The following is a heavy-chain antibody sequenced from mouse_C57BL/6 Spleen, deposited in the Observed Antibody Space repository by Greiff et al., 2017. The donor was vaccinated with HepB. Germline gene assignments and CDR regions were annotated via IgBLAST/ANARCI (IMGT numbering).Heavy chain of an antibody. CDR1: GYTFTDYY. CDR2: INPNNGGT. D-gene: IGHD2-2*01. CDR3: AREWGYGYDVSFAY. V-gene: IGHV1-26*01. Sequence: VQLQQSGPELVKPGASVKISCKASGYTFTDYYMNWVKQSHGKSLEWIGDINPNNGGTSYNQKFKGKATLTVDKSSSTAYMELRSLTSEDSAVYYCAREWGYGYDVSFAYWGQGTLVTVSA. J-gene: IGHJ3*01.